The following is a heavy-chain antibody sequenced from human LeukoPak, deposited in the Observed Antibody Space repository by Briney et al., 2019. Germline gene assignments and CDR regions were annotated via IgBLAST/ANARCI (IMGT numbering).Heavy chain of an antibody. J-gene: IGHJ4*02. Sequence: SETLSLNCTVSGVSVSSFFWSWIRQPPGKGLEFIGYINNRGGTKINPSLASRVTISLGTPQNQFHPRLQSVTAADTAVYYCARLSGGGGNLLDSWGQGALLTVSS. CDR3: ARLSGGGGNLLDS. CDR1: GVSVSSFF. D-gene: IGHD4-23*01. CDR2: INNRGGT. V-gene: IGHV4-59*08.